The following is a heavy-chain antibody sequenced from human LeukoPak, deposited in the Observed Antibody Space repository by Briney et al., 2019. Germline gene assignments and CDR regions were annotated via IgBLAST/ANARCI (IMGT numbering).Heavy chain of an antibody. J-gene: IGHJ4*02. Sequence: ASVKVSCKASGYTFTGYYMHWLRQAPGQGLEWMGWINPNSGGTNYAQKFQGRVTMTRDTSISTAYMELSRLRSDDTAVYYCARVAVAAPMTDFDYWGQGTLVTVSS. CDR2: INPNSGGT. CDR3: ARVAVAAPMTDFDY. D-gene: IGHD6-19*01. V-gene: IGHV1-2*02. CDR1: GYTFTGYY.